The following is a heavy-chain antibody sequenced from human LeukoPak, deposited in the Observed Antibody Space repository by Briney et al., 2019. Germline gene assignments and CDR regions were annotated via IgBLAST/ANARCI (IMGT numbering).Heavy chain of an antibody. CDR2: INPSGGST. V-gene: IGHV1-46*01. J-gene: IGHJ4*02. D-gene: IGHD3-3*01. CDR1: GYTFTSYD. CDR3: ASDGRSGYQIFDY. Sequence: ASVKVSCKASGYTFTSYDINWVRQATGQGLEWMGIINPSGGSTSYAQKFQGRVTMTRDTSTSTVYMELSSLRSEDTAVYYCASDGRSGYQIFDYWGQGTLVTVPS.